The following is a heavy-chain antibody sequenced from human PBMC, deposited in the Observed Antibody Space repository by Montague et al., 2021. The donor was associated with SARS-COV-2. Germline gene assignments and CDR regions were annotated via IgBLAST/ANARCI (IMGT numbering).Heavy chain of an antibody. Sequence: SETLSLTCTVSGGSISSYYWSWIRQPAGKGLEWIGRIYTSGSTNYNPSLKSRVTMSVDTSKNQFSLKLRSVTAADTAVYYCARVGRAGYDILTGYYYYGMDVWGQGTTVTVSS. D-gene: IGHD3-9*01. CDR2: IYTSGST. J-gene: IGHJ6*02. CDR3: ARVGRAGYDILTGYYYYGMDV. V-gene: IGHV4-4*07. CDR1: GGSISSYY.